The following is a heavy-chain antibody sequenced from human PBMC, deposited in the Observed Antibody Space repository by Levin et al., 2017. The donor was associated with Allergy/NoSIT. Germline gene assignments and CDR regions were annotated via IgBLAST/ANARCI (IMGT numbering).Heavy chain of an antibody. CDR1: GFTFSSYW. CDR2: INSDGSST. J-gene: IGHJ4*02. Sequence: GESLKISCAASGFTFSSYWMHWVRQAPGKGLVWVSRINSDGSSTSYADSVKGRFTISRDNAKNTLYLQMNSLRAEDTAVYYCARPSSSWYYFDYWGQGTLVTVSS. CDR3: ARPSSSWYYFDY. D-gene: IGHD6-13*01. V-gene: IGHV3-74*01.